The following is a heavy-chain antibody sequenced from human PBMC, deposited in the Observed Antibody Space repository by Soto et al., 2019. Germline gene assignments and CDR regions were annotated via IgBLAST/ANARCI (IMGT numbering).Heavy chain of an antibody. V-gene: IGHV3-66*01. Sequence: GGSLRLSCAASGFTVSSNYMSWVRQAPGKGLEWVSVIYSGGSTYYADSVKGRFTISRDNSENTLYLQMNSLRAEDTAVYYCASGGAPYPYYFYGMDVWGRGTTVTVSS. J-gene: IGHJ6*01. CDR3: ASGGAPYPYYFYGMDV. CDR2: IYSGGST. CDR1: GFTVSSNY. D-gene: IGHD3-16*01.